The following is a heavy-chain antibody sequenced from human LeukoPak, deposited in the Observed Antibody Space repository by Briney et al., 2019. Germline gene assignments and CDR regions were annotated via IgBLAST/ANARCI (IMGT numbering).Heavy chain of an antibody. CDR2: ISYDGTDK. CDR1: GFXFSLYG. CDR3: AKDSYGMGV. Sequence: GGSLRLSCEASGFXFSLYGIHWVRQAPGKGLEWVAVISYDGTDKYYGDSVKGRFTISRDNSKNTLYLQMNSLRAEDTAVYFCAKDSYGMGVWGQGTTVTVSS. V-gene: IGHV3-30*18. J-gene: IGHJ6*02.